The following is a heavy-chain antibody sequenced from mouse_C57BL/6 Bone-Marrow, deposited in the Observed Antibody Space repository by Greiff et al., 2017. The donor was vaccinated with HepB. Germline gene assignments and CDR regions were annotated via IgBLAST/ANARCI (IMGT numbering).Heavy chain of an antibody. D-gene: IGHD1-1*01. CDR1: GFSFNTYA. Sequence: EVHLVESGGGLVQPKGSLKLSCAASGFSFNTYAMNWVRQAPGKGLEWVARIRSKSNNYATYYADSVKDRFTIYRDDSENMLYLQINNLKTEDTAMYDCVSHYYATGTYLDYWGQGTTLTVSS. CDR2: IRSKSNNYAT. J-gene: IGHJ2*01. CDR3: VSHYYATGTYLDY. V-gene: IGHV10-1*01.